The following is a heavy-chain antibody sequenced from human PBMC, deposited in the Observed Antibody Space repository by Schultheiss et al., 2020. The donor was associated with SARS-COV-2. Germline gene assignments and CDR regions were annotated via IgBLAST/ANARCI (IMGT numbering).Heavy chain of an antibody. Sequence: GGSLRLSCAASGFTFTNYAMSWVRQAPGKGLEWVSSLSGSDDDTYYADSVTGRFAISSDSSKNTLYLQMHILRAQDTAVYYCARGAVAGDDAFDIWGQGTMVTVSS. CDR2: LSGSDDDT. J-gene: IGHJ3*02. V-gene: IGHV3-23*01. CDR3: ARGAVAGDDAFDI. D-gene: IGHD6-19*01. CDR1: GFTFTNYA.